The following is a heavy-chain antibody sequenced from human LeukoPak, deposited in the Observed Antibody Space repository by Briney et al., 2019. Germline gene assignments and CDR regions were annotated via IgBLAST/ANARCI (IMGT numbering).Heavy chain of an antibody. V-gene: IGHV3-23*01. CDR3: ATQNFDY. CDR2: ISDSGGST. CDR1: GFTLSSYA. Sequence: GGSLRLSCAASGFTLSSYAMSWVRQAPGQGLEWVSTISDSGGSTYYADSVKGRFTLSRDNSKSTLSLQMNSLRADDTADYYCATQNFDYWGQGTLVTVSS. J-gene: IGHJ4*02.